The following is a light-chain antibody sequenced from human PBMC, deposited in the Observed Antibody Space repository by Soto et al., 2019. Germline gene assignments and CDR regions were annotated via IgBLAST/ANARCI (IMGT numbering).Light chain of an antibody. CDR1: QSISSW. V-gene: IGKV1-5*03. CDR3: QHYNSYSEA. CDR2: KAS. Sequence: DIQMTQSPSTQSASVVDRVTNTGRASQSISSWLAWYQQKPGKAPKLLIYKASTLKSGVPSRFSGSGSGTEFTLTISSLQPDDFATYYCQHYNSYSEAVGQGTKVDIK. J-gene: IGKJ1*01.